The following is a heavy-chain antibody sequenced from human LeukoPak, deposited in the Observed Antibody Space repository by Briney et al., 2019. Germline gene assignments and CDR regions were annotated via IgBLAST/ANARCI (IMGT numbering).Heavy chain of an antibody. J-gene: IGHJ6*02. CDR3: ARLAAAGQYYYYGMDV. V-gene: IGHV3-21*01. CDR1: GFTFSSYS. CDR2: ISSSSSYI. Sequence: GGSLRLSCAASGFTFSSYSMNWVRQAPGKGLEWVSSISSSSSYIYYADSVKGRFTISRDNAKNSLYLQMNSLRAEDTAVYYCARLAAAGQYYYYGMDVWGQGTTVTVPS. D-gene: IGHD6-13*01.